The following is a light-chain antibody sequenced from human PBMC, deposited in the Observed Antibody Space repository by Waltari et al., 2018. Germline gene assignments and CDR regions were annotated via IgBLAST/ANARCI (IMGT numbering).Light chain of an antibody. Sequence: EVVLTQSPGTLSLPPGERATVSYRASQSVSSSYFAWYQQKAGQAPRLLIHGASNRATGVPDRFSGRGSGTDFTLTINRLEPQDSAVYYCQQYGSLTWTFGQGTTVEIK. CDR2: GAS. CDR3: QQYGSLTWT. CDR1: QSVSSSY. V-gene: IGKV3-20*01. J-gene: IGKJ1*01.